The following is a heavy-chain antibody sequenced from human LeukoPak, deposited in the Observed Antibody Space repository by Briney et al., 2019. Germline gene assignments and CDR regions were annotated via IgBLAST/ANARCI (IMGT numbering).Heavy chain of an antibody. CDR2: IYTSGST. D-gene: IGHD6-13*01. CDR1: GGSISSYY. V-gene: IGHV4-4*07. CDR3: ARPRAAAALDAFDI. Sequence: SETLSLTCTVSGGSISSYYWSWIRQPAGKGLEWIGRIYTSGSTNYNPSLKSRVTISVDTSKNQFSLKLSSVTAADTAVYYCARPRAAAALDAFDIWGQGTMVTVSS. J-gene: IGHJ3*02.